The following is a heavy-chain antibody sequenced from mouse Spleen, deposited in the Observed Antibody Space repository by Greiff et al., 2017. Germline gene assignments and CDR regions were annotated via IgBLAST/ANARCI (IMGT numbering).Heavy chain of an antibody. Sequence: EVKLVESGGDLVKPGGSLKLSCAASGFTFSSYGMSWVRQTPDKRLEWVATISSGGSYTYYPDSVKGRFTISRDNAKNTLYLQMSSLKSEDTAMYYCARHLSYSGDYFDYWGQGTTLTVSS. V-gene: IGHV5-6*01. J-gene: IGHJ2*01. CDR3: ARHLSYSGDYFDY. D-gene: IGHD2-10*01. CDR2: ISSGGSYT. CDR1: GFTFSSYG.